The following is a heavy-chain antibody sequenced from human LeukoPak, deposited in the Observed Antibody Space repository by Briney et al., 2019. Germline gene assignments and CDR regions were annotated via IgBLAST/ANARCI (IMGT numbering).Heavy chain of an antibody. CDR1: GFTFSSCG. J-gene: IGHJ4*02. Sequence: PPGGSLRLSCAASGFTFSSCGMHWVRQAPGKGLEWVAVISYDGSNKYYADSVKGRFTISRDNSKNTLYLQMNSLRAEDTAVYYCAKDYLKPKTGISPYFDYWGQGTLVTVSS. CDR3: AKDYLKPKTGISPYFDY. V-gene: IGHV3-30*18. D-gene: IGHD1-1*01. CDR2: ISYDGSNK.